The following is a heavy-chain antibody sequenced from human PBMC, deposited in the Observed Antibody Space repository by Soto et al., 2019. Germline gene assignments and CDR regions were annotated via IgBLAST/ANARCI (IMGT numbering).Heavy chain of an antibody. CDR1: GFIFSDYA. D-gene: IGHD6-13*01. Sequence: QVQLVESGGGVVQPGRSLRLSCAASGFIFSDYAMHWVRQAPGKGLEWVAVISYGGDNKYYADSVRGRFAISRDNLKNTLDLQMNSLNPEDTAMYHCAKARHSTSWYGLEADFWGQGTLSPSPQ. CDR3: AKARHSTSWYGLEADF. J-gene: IGHJ4*02. CDR2: ISYGGDNK. V-gene: IGHV3-30*09.